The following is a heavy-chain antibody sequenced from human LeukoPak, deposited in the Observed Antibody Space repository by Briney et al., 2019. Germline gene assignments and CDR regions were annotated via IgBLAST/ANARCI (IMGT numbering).Heavy chain of an antibody. Sequence: ASVKVSCKASGYTFTGYHMHWVRQAPGQGLEWMGWINPNSGGTNYAQKFQGRVTMTRDTSISTAYMELSRLRSDDTAVYYCARDGYCSGGSCYSGLFDPWGQGTLVTVSS. CDR1: GYTFTGYH. V-gene: IGHV1-2*02. CDR2: INPNSGGT. D-gene: IGHD2-15*01. CDR3: ARDGYCSGGSCYSGLFDP. J-gene: IGHJ5*02.